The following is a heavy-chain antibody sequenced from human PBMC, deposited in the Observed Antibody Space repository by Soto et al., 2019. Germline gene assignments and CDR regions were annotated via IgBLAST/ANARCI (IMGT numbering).Heavy chain of an antibody. CDR3: TPRPVGGSYPY. CDR2: IYWDDDK. CDR1: GFSLSSSGVG. V-gene: IGHV2-5*02. J-gene: IGHJ4*02. D-gene: IGHD1-26*01. Sequence: QITLKESGPTLVKPTQTLTLTCTFSGFSLSSSGVGVGWIRQPPGKALEWLALIYWDDDKRYSPSLKSRLTINKDTTKNQVVLNMTNMDPVDTANYYCTPRPVGGSYPYWGQGTLVTVSS.